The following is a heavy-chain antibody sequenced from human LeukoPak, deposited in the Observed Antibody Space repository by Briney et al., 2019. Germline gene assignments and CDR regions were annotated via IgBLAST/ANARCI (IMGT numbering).Heavy chain of an antibody. V-gene: IGHV3-30*02. D-gene: IGHD3-22*01. CDR2: IRYDGRNK. CDR3: ARGGSRDYYDSSGYYGY. Sequence: PGGSLRLSCAASGFTFSSYGMHWVRQAPGKGLDWVAFIRYDGRNKYYADSVKGRFTISRDNSKNTLYLQMNSLRAEDTAVYYCARGGSRDYYDSSGYYGYWGQGTLVTVSS. CDR1: GFTFSSYG. J-gene: IGHJ4*02.